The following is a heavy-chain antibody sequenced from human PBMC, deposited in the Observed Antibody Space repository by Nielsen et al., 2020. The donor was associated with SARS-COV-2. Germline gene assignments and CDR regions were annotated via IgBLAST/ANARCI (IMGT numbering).Heavy chain of an antibody. D-gene: IGHD6-13*01. Sequence: WIRQLPGKALEWLALIDWDDDKYYSTSLKTRLTISKDTSKNQVVLTMTNMDPVDTATYYCARIAAAGLGPFDYWGQGTLVTVSS. J-gene: IGHJ4*02. CDR2: IDWDDDK. CDR3: ARIAAAGLGPFDY. V-gene: IGHV2-70*01.